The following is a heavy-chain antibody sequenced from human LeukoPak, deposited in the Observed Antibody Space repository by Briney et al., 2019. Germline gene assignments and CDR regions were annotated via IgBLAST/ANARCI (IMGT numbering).Heavy chain of an antibody. J-gene: IGHJ6*02. V-gene: IGHV3-30*03. Sequence: GGSLRLSCVASGFTFSSYGMHWVRQAPGKGLEWVAVISYDGSKNYYADSVKGRLTISRDNSKNTLYLQMKSLRAEDTAVYYCARGSRPYCSGGSCYSWDYYYGMDVWGQGTTVTVSS. CDR1: GFTFSSYG. CDR2: ISYDGSKN. D-gene: IGHD2-15*01. CDR3: ARGSRPYCSGGSCYSWDYYYGMDV.